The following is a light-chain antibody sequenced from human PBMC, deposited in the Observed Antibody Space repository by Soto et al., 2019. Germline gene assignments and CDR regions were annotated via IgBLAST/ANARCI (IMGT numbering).Light chain of an antibody. CDR3: AAWDDSLNGPVV. V-gene: IGLV1-44*01. Sequence: QSVLTQPPSASGTPGQRVTISCSGSSSNIGSNTVNWYQQLPGTAPKLVIYNNSQRPSGVPDRFSGSKSGTSASLAISGLQSEDEADYYCAAWDDSLNGPVVFGVGTKVTVL. CDR1: SSNIGSNT. CDR2: NNS. J-gene: IGLJ2*01.